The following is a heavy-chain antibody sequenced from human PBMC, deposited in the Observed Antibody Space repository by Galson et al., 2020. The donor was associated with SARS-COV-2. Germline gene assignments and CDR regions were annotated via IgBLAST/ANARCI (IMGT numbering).Heavy chain of an antibody. CDR1: VYTFSNYD. J-gene: IGHJ5*01. V-gene: IGHV1-8*01. CDR2: VSPKRDSA. D-gene: IGHD6-19*01. Sequence: ASVKVSCKASVYTFSNYDTSWVRQAPGQGLEWLGWVSPKRDSAGFAQKFQGRVTLTWDTSISTVYMELSSLRSEDTAVYYCARERGSGWTDSWGQGTLVTVSS. CDR3: ARERGSGWTDS.